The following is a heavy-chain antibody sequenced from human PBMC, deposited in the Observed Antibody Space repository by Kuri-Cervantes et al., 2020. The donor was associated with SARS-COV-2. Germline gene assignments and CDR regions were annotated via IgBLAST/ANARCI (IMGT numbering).Heavy chain of an antibody. CDR2: INHSGST. J-gene: IGHJ5*02. CDR1: GGSFSGYY. CDR3: ARGRTVTTFYGIRQWFDP. D-gene: IGHD4-11*01. Sequence: SQTLSLTCAVYGGSFSGYYRSWIRQPPGKGLEWIGEINHSGSTNYNPSLKSRVTISVDTSKNQFSLKLSSVTAADTAVYYCARGRTVTTFYGIRQWFDPWGQGTLVTVSS. V-gene: IGHV4-34*01.